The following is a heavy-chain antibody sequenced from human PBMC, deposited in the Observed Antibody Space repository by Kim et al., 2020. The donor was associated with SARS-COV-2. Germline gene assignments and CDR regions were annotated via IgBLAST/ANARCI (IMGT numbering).Heavy chain of an antibody. CDR3: ARDDISMVRGVLTGSYYYY. CDR2: INTKTGNP. CDR1: GYIFSAYA. Sequence: ASVKVSCKASGYIFSAYAINWVRQAPGQGPEWMGWINTKTGNPVYAQGFTGRFVFSLDTSARTAFLQLSSLQAEDAAIYYCARDDISMVRGVLTGSYYYY. D-gene: IGHD3-10*01. V-gene: IGHV7-4-1*02. J-gene: IGHJ6*01.